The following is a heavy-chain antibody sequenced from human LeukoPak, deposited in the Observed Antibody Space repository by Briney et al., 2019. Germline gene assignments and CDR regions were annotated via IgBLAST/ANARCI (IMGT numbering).Heavy chain of an antibody. CDR1: GYTFTGYY. V-gene: IGHV1-2*02. CDR3: ARESSGSHDAFDI. Sequence: ASVKVSCKASGYTFTGYYMHWVRQAPGQGLEWMGWINPNSGGTNYAQKFQGRVTMTRDTSISTAYMELSRLRSDDTAVYYCARESSGSHDAFDIWGQGTMVTVSS. J-gene: IGHJ3*02. CDR2: INPNSGGT. D-gene: IGHD6-19*01.